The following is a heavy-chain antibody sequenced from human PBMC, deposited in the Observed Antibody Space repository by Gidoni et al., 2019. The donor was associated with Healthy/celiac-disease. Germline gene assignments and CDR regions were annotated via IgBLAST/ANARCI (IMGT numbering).Heavy chain of an antibody. CDR1: GGSFSGYY. Sequence: QLPLQLWRAGLLKPSEPLSLPCAVYGGSFSGYYWSWIRQPPGKGLEWIGEINHSGSTNYNPSLKSRVTISVDTSKNQFSLKLSSVTAADTAVYYCARVDTVELTLDPWGQGTLVTVSS. V-gene: IGHV4-34*01. CDR3: ARVDTVELTLDP. CDR2: INHSGST. D-gene: IGHD1-26*01. J-gene: IGHJ5*02.